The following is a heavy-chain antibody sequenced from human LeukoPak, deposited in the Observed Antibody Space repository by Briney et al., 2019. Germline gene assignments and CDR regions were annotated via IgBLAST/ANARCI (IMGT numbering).Heavy chain of an antibody. CDR1: GYTFTGYY. CDR2: INPNSGGT. V-gene: IGHV1-2*02. D-gene: IGHD3-10*01. CDR3: ARAITMVRGYYYYGMDV. J-gene: IGHJ6*02. Sequence: ASVKVSCKASGYTFTGYYMHWVRRAPGQGLEWMGWINPNSGGTNYAQKFQGRVTMTRDTSISTAYMELSRLRSDDTAVYYCARAITMVRGYYYYGMDVWGQGTTVTVSS.